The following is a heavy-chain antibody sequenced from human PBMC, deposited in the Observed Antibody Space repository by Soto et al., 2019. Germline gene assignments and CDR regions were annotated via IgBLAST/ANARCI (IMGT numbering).Heavy chain of an antibody. CDR1: GGSISSYY. CDR3: ARGWYYDFWSGYSWFDP. J-gene: IGHJ5*02. Sequence: SETLSLTCTVSGGSISSYYWSWIRQPPGKGLEWIGYIYYSGSTNYNPSLKSRVTISVDTSKNQFSLKLSSVTAADTAVYYCARGWYYDFWSGYSWFDPRGQGTLVTVSS. CDR2: IYYSGST. V-gene: IGHV4-59*01. D-gene: IGHD3-3*01.